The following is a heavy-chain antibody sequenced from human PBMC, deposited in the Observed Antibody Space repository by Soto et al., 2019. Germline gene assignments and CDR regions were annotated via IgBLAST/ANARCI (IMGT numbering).Heavy chain of an antibody. CDR1: GGSISSGGNS. CDR3: ARAGGLGAVAVDY. D-gene: IGHD6-19*01. CDR2: IYHSGST. V-gene: IGHV4-30-2*01. Sequence: QLQLQESGSGLVKPSQTLSLTCAVSGGSISSGGNSWSWIRQPPGKGLEWIGYIYHSGSTYYNPSLKSRVTISVDRSKNQFSLKLSSVTAADTAVYYGARAGGLGAVAVDYWGQGTLVTVSS. J-gene: IGHJ4*02.